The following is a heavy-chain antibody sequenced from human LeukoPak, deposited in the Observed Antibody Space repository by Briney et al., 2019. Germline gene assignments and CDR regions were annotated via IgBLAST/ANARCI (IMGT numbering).Heavy chain of an antibody. CDR3: ARDDVRRGPDSSGWYAEYY. CDR2: ISAYNGNT. V-gene: IGHV1-18*01. Sequence: ASVKVSCKASGYTFTSYGISWVRQAPGQGLEWMGWISAYNGNTNYAQKLQGRVTMTTDTSTSTAYMELRSLRSDDTAVYYCARDDVRRGPDSSGWYAEYYWGQGTLVTVSS. CDR1: GYTFTSYG. J-gene: IGHJ4*02. D-gene: IGHD6-19*01.